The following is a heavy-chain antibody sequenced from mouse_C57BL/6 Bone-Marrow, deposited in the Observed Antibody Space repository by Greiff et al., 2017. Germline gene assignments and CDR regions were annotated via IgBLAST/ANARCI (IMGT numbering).Heavy chain of an antibody. D-gene: IGHD3-2*02. CDR1: GYTFTSYW. CDR3: AMTAQVDIDY. CDR2: IDPSDSYT. V-gene: IGHV1-69*01. Sequence: QVQLQQPGAELVMPGASVKLSCKASGYTFTSYWMHWVKQRPGQGLEWIGEIDPSDSYTNYNQKFKGKSTLTVDKSSSTAYMQLSSLTSEDSAVYYCAMTAQVDIDYWGQGTTLTVSS. J-gene: IGHJ2*01.